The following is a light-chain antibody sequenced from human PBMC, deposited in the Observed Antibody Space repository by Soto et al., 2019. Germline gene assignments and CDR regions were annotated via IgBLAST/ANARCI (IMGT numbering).Light chain of an antibody. Sequence: SYELTQPPSVSVAPGQTAKITCAGDNIDTKSMHWYQQRPGQAPVLVVHDDTDRAAGIPERFSGSKSGNTASLTISGLQAEDEADYYCCSYAGSSTYVFGTGTKVTVL. V-gene: IGLV3-21*02. CDR2: DDT. J-gene: IGLJ1*01. CDR3: CSYAGSSTYV. CDR1: NIDTKS.